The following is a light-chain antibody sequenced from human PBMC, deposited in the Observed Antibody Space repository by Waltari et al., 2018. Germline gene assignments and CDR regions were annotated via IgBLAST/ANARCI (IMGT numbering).Light chain of an antibody. V-gene: IGLV3-1*01. J-gene: IGLJ3*02. CDR1: QLGDRS. CDR2: QDT. CDR3: QAWDSSTVL. Sequence: SFELTQPSSVSVSPGQTASITCSGYQLGDRSVSWYHQKAGQSPMLVIYQDTKRPSGIPQRFFGSNSGNTATLTISGTQAMDEAVYYCQAWDSSTVLFGGGTKLTVL.